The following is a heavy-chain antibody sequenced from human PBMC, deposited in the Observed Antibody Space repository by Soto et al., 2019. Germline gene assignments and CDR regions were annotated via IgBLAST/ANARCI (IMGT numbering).Heavy chain of an antibody. CDR1: GFTFSAVY. CDR3: ARDRGAVTGRYFDH. Sequence: QVQLEESGGGLVKRGGSLRLSCAASGFTFSAVYMSWIRQAPNKGLEYISYISSSGTSANYADSVKGRFTISSDNAKNSLYLQMNSLRAEDTAVYYCARDRGAVTGRYFDHWGQGALVTVSS. V-gene: IGHV3-11*05. CDR2: ISSSGTSA. D-gene: IGHD6-19*01. J-gene: IGHJ4*02.